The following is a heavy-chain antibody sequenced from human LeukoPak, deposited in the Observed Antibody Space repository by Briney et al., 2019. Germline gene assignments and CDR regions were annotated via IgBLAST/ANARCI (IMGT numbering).Heavy chain of an antibody. CDR3: AKDYRGSGEVGETGPLDY. CDR2: IDQSGGYI. D-gene: IGHD1-14*01. V-gene: IGHV3-23*01. CDR1: GLTFSNYA. Sequence: PGGSLRLSRTASGLTFSNYAMSWVRQAPAKGLEWVAGIDQSGGYIHYADSVKGRFTISRDNSKNTLHLQMSSLRAEDTAVYYCAKDYRGSGEVGETGPLDYWGQGTLVTVSS. J-gene: IGHJ4*02.